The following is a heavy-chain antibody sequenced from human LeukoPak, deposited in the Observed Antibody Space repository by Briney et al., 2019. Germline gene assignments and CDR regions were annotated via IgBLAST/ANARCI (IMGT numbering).Heavy chain of an antibody. D-gene: IGHD2-15*01. Sequence: GGSLRLSCAASGYTFSSYWMSWVRQAPGKGLEWVANIKQDGSEKYYVDSVKGRFTISRDNAKNSLYLQMNSLRAEDTAVYYCASGYCSGGSCYWDHWGQGTLVTVSS. CDR2: IKQDGSEK. J-gene: IGHJ4*02. CDR3: ASGYCSGGSCYWDH. CDR1: GYTFSSYW. V-gene: IGHV3-7*01.